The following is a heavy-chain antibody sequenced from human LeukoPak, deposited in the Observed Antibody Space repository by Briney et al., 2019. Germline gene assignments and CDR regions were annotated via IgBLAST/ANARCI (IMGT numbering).Heavy chain of an antibody. Sequence: GGSLRLSCAASGFTFNDYGLHWVRQAPGKGLEWVAVIWYDGSNKYYADSVKGRFTISRDNSKNAVYLQMNSLRAEDTAVYYCARDYCSSTSCYDYWGQGTMVTVSS. D-gene: IGHD2-2*01. CDR2: IWYDGSNK. CDR1: GFTFNDYG. J-gene: IGHJ4*02. V-gene: IGHV3-33*01. CDR3: ARDYCSSTSCYDY.